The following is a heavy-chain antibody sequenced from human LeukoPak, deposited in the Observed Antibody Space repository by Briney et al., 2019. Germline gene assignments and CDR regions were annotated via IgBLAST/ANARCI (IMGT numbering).Heavy chain of an antibody. V-gene: IGHV1-2*06. Sequence: ASVKVSCKASGYTFTGYYMHWVRQAPGQGLEWMGRINPNSGGTNYAQKFQGRVTMTRDTSISTAYMELSRLRSDDTAVYYCASSIVVVPAAMSDDAFDIWGQGTMVTVSS. CDR1: GYTFTGYY. CDR3: ASSIVVVPAAMSDDAFDI. D-gene: IGHD2-2*01. J-gene: IGHJ3*02. CDR2: INPNSGGT.